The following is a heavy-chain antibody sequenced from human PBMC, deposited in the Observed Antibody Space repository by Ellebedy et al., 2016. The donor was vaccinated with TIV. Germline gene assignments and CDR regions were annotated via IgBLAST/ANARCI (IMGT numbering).Heavy chain of an antibody. J-gene: IGHJ4*02. CDR2: IYGRDSNS. CDR3: ARHPYGSGTYYSPYFDY. CDR1: GYSFTNYW. Sequence: GGSLRLSCKGFGYSFTNYWISWVRQMHGKGLEWMGRIYGRDSNSHYSPSFQGHVTISADKSITTAYLQWSSLKASDTAMYYCARHPYGSGTYYSPYFDYWGQGTLVAVSS. D-gene: IGHD3-10*01. V-gene: IGHV5-10-1*01.